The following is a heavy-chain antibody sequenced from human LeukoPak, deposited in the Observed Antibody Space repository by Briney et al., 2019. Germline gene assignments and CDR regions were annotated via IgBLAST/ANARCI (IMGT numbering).Heavy chain of an antibody. J-gene: IGHJ6*02. D-gene: IGHD3-10*01. CDR2: IYYSGST. CDR1: SGSISSYY. Sequence: SETLSLTCTVSSGSISSYYWSWIRRPPGKGLEWIGYIYYSGSTNYNPSLKSRVTISVDTSKNQFSLKLSSVTAADTAVYYCARDHYYGSSDYGLDVWGQGTAVTVSS. CDR3: ARDHYYGSSDYGLDV. V-gene: IGHV4-59*12.